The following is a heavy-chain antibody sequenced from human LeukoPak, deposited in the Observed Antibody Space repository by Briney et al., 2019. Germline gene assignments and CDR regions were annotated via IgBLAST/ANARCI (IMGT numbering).Heavy chain of an antibody. CDR2: IYHSGST. V-gene: IGHV4-4*02. CDR1: GGSISSSNW. Sequence: SGTLSLTCAVSGGSISSSNWWSWVRQPPGKGLEWIGEIYHSGSTNYNPSLKSRVTISVDTSKNQFALKLSSVTAADTAVYYCARGFGELPYFYYGMDVWGQGTTVTVSS. J-gene: IGHJ6*02. CDR3: ARGFGELPYFYYGMDV. D-gene: IGHD3-10*01.